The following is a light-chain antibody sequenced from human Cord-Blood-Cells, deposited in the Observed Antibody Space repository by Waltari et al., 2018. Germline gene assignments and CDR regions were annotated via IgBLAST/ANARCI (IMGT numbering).Light chain of an antibody. V-gene: IGKV4-1*01. CDR1: QSVLYSSNNNNY. CDR2: WAS. CDR3: QQYYSTPT. J-gene: IGKJ1*01. Sequence: DIVMTQSPDSLAVSLGERATINCKSSQSVLYSSNNNNYVAWYQQKPGQPPRLLIYWASTRESGVPDRFSGSGSGTDFTLTISSLQAEDVAVYYCQQYYSTPTFGQGTKVEIK.